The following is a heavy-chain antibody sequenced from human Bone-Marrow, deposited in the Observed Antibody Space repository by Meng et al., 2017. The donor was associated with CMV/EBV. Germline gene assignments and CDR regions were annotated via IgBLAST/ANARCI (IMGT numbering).Heavy chain of an antibody. D-gene: IGHD2-2*01. CDR3: ATVGEYPYYFDY. CDR1: GYTLTELS. CDR2: FDPEDGET. V-gene: IGHV1-24*01. Sequence: HVRLVPPWSEVNKPVAPGKVYCKVSGYTLTELSMHWVRQAPGKGLEWMGGFDPEDGETIYAQKFQGRVTMTEDTSTDTAYMELSSLRSEDTAVYYCATVGEYPYYFDYWGQGTLVTVSS. J-gene: IGHJ4*02.